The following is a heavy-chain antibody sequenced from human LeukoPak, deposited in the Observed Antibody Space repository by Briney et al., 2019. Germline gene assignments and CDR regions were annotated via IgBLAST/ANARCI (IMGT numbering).Heavy chain of an antibody. CDR1: GFTFNTYS. D-gene: IGHD3-3*02. CDR2: VSSSSTSI. J-gene: IGHJ6*02. CDR3: AREGHSSPRGYFGVDV. V-gene: IGHV3-21*01. Sequence: PGGSLRLSCAASGFTFNTYSMNWVRQAPGKGLEWASYVSSSSTSIYYADSVKGRFTISRDNGMNSLLLQMNALTAEDTAVYYCAREGHSSPRGYFGVDVWGQGTTVTVSS.